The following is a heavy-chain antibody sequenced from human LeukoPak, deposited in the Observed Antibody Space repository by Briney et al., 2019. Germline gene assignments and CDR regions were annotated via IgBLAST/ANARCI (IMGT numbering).Heavy chain of an antibody. D-gene: IGHD3-10*01. CDR3: ARDAEIGHYYGSGSWSYYYYMDV. Sequence: PGGSLRLSCAASGFTFSSYSMNWVRQAPGKGLEWVSSISSSSSYIYYADSVKGRFTISRDNAKNSLYLQMNSLRAEDTAVYYCARDAEIGHYYGSGSWSYYYYMDVWGKGTTVTISS. CDR1: GFTFSSYS. J-gene: IGHJ6*03. V-gene: IGHV3-21*01. CDR2: ISSSSSYI.